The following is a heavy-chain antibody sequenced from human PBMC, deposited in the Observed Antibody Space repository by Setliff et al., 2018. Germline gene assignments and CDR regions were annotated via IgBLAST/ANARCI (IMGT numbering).Heavy chain of an antibody. CDR3: SRDLQGSGDYVVDY. D-gene: IGHD4-17*01. Sequence: GGSLRLSCAASGFTFSTHSMNWVRQAPGKGLEWVANIKKDGSIKYYLDSVRGRFTISRDNAENSLTLQMNSLRVEDTAVYYCSRDLQGSGDYVVDYWGQGTLVTVSS. V-gene: IGHV3-7*01. CDR1: GFTFSTHS. CDR2: IKKDGSIK. J-gene: IGHJ4*02.